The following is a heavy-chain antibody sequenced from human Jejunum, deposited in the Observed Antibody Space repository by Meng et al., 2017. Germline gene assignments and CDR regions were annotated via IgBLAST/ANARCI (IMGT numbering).Heavy chain of an antibody. J-gene: IGHJ5*02. CDR3: ARASVGNCGGDCYSPHWFDP. CDR1: GGYISSGAYS. V-gene: IGHV4-30-2*01. D-gene: IGHD2-21*02. Sequence: QLQLQESGSGLVQPSQTPSLTCAVSGGYISSGAYSWSWIRQPPGKGLEWIGHSYHTGSSNYNPSLESRVTISVDRSKNQFSLKLTSVTAADTAVYYCARASVGNCGGDCYSPHWFDPWGQGTLVTVSS. CDR2: SYHTGSS.